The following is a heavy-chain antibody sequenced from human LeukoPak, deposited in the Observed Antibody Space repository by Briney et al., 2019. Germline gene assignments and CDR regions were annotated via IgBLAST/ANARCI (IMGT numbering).Heavy chain of an antibody. J-gene: IGHJ4*02. CDR3: ARVSGYGDLYYFDY. V-gene: IGHV1-8*02. CDR1: GYTFITYG. D-gene: IGHD4-17*01. Sequence: GASVKVSCKASGYTFITYGINWVRQATGQGLEWMGWMNPNSGNTGYAQKFQGRVTMTRNTSISTAYMELSSLRSEDTAVYYCARVSGYGDLYYFDYWGQGTLVTVSS. CDR2: MNPNSGNT.